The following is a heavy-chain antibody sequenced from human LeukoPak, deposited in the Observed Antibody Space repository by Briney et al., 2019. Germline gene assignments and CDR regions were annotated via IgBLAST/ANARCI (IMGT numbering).Heavy chain of an antibody. V-gene: IGHV3-74*01. CDR1: GFTSSNYW. CDR3: ARLYCGGDCYSGRFGY. CDR2: INRDGSST. D-gene: IGHD2-21*02. Sequence: GGSLRLSCAASGFTSSNYWMHWVRQAPAKGLVWVSRINRDGSSTNYADSVRGRFTISRDNAKNTLYLQMNSLRAEDTAVYYCARLYCGGDCYSGRFGYWGQGTLVTVSS. J-gene: IGHJ4*02.